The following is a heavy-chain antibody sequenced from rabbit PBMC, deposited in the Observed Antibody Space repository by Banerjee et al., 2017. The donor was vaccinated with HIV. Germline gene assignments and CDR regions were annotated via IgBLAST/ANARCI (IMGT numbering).Heavy chain of an antibody. J-gene: IGHJ6*01. CDR2: VDTGDGTT. CDR3: ARGGIVVAGEDYYGMDL. V-gene: IGHV1S43*01. D-gene: IGHD4-1*01. Sequence: QQLVESGGGLVKPGASLTLTCKASGFSFSSGLPMCWVRQAPGKGLEWIASVDTGDGTTYYASWVNGRFTVSLDNAQNTVFLQMTSLTPADTATYFCARGGIVVAGEDYYGMDLWGPGTLVTVS. CDR1: GFSFSSGLP.